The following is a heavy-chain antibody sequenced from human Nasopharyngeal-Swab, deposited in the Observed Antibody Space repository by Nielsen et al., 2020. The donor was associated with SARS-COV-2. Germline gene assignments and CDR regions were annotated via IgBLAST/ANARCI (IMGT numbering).Heavy chain of an antibody. D-gene: IGHD1-26*01. Sequence: SETLSLTCTVSGGSISCYYWSWIRQPPGKGLEWIGYIYYSGSTNYNPSLKSRVTIPADTSKNLFSLKLSSVTAADTAVYYCARAGGGSYTTYYYGMDVWGQGTTVTVSS. CDR1: GGSISCYY. V-gene: IGHV4-59*01. CDR2: IYYSGST. J-gene: IGHJ6*02. CDR3: ARAGGGSYTTYYYGMDV.